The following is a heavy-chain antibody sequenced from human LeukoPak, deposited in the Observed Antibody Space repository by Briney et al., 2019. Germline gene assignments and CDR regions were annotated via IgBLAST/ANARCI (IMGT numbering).Heavy chain of an antibody. V-gene: IGHV3-74*01. Sequence: GGSLRLSCAASGIIFSSYWMHWVRQAPGKGLVWVSRINSDGSDTSYADSVKGRFTISRDNAKNTLYLQMNSLRAEDTAVYYCATVGEKSELFSWGQGTLVTVSS. CDR1: GIIFSSYW. J-gene: IGHJ4*02. D-gene: IGHD3-10*01. CDR3: ATVGEKSELFS. CDR2: INSDGSDT.